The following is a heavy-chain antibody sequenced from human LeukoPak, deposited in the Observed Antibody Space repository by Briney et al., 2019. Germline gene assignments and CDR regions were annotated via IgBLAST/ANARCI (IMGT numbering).Heavy chain of an antibody. J-gene: IGHJ6*02. CDR3: ARSFFRAVSGTNYYYGMDV. D-gene: IGHD6-19*01. CDR1: GYTFTSYY. CDR2: INPSGGST. V-gene: IGHV1-46*01. Sequence: ASVKVSCKASGYTFTSYYMHWVRQAPGQGLERMGIINPSGGSTSYAQKFQGRVTMTRDTSTSTVYMELSSLRSEDTAVYFCARSFFRAVSGTNYYYGMDVWGQGTTVTVS.